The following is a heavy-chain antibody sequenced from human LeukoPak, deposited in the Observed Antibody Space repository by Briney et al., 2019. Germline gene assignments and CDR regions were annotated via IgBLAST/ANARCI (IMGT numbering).Heavy chain of an antibody. J-gene: IGHJ4*02. D-gene: IGHD1-26*01. CDR1: GFTFSSYA. CDR3: ARGPYSGSFYVFDY. CDR2: ISATGGSK. V-gene: IGHV3-23*01. Sequence: GGSLRLSCAASGFTFSSYAMAWVRQAPGKGLAWVSSISATGGSKSYADSVKARFSISRDNSKNTLYLQMNSLRAEDTAVYYCARGPYSGSFYVFDYWGQGTLVTVSS.